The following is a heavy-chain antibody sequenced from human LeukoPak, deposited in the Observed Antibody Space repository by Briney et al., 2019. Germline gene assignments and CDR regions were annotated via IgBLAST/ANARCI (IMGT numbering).Heavy chain of an antibody. CDR2: ISLTGGNT. CDR3: AKANAAIRGQVRPEFAFDH. CDR1: GFTFNSYG. V-gene: IGHV3-23*01. J-gene: IGHJ4*02. D-gene: IGHD5-18*01. Sequence: AGSLTLSCAASGFTFNSYGMSWVRQAPGKGLEWVSSISLTGGNTYYADSVKGRFTIYRDNSKNILYLYMHSLRAEDTAVYYCAKANAAIRGQVRPEFAFDHWGQGTLVTVSS.